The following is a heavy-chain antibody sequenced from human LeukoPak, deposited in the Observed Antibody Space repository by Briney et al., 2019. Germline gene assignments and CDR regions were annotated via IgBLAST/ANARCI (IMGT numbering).Heavy chain of an antibody. D-gene: IGHD3-9*01. CDR2: IIPKFGTA. J-gene: IGHJ6*03. V-gene: IGHV1-69*06. CDR3: ARAIYYDVMTGYYDYYSYYMDV. CDR1: ADTFNRYA. Sequence: SVKVSCKASADTFNRYAISWVRQAPGQGLEWMGRIIPKFGTAKYAQRFRGRVTITADKSTTTAYMELSSLRSEDTAVYYCARAIYYDVMTGYYDYYSYYMDVWGDGITVTVSS.